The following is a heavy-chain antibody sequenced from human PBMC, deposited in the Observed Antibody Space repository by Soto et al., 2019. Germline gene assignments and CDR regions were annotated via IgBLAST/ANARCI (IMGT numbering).Heavy chain of an antibody. D-gene: IGHD2-15*01. CDR3: AKKKGYCNGGSCYYMDV. CDR2: ISYDGSNK. J-gene: IGHJ6*03. Sequence: GGSLRLSCAASGCHFSNYGMHWVSQAPDKGLEWVAGISYDGSNKFYADSVKGRFTISRDNSKDILYLQMNSLGAEDTALYYCAKKKGYCNGGSCYYMDVWGKGTTVTVSS. CDR1: GCHFSNYG. V-gene: IGHV3-30*18.